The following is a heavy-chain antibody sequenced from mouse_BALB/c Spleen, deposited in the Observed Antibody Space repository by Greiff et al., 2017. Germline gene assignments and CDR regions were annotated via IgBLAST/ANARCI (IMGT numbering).Heavy chain of an antibody. CDR1: GYTFTSYW. V-gene: IGHV1-7*01. CDR3: AGGYYYAMDY. Sequence: VKLMESGAELAKPGASVKMSCKASGYTFTSYWMHWVKQRPGQGLEWIGYINPSTGYTEYNQKFKDKATLTADKSSSTAYMQLSSLTSEDSAVYYCAGGYYYAMDYWGQGTSVTVSS. CDR2: INPSTGYT. J-gene: IGHJ4*01.